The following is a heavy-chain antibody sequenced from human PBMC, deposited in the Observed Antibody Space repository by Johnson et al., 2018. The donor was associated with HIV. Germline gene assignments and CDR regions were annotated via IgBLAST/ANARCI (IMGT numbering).Heavy chain of an antibody. CDR2: ISYDGSNK. CDR3: AKDVGNYWPDAFDI. CDR1: GFTFSSYW. J-gene: IGHJ3*02. V-gene: IGHV3-30*18. D-gene: IGHD5-24*01. Sequence: QVQLVESGGGLVQPGGSLRLSCAASGFTFSSYWMTWVRQAPGKGLEWVAVISYDGSNKYYADSVKGRFTISRDTSKDTLYLQMNSLRPEDTAVFYCAKDVGNYWPDAFDIWGQGTMVTVSS.